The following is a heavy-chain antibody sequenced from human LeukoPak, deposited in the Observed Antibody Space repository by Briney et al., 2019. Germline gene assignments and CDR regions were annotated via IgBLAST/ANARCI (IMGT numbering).Heavy chain of an antibody. CDR2: ISGSGNVT. Sequence: GGSLRLSCVASGFTFSDYAISWVRQAPGKGLQWVTSISGSGNVTHYDDSVRGRVTISRDNSKNTLYLHLNSLRADDTAVYFCAKQGALATTVIVSLWYFDYWGQGTPVTVSS. V-gene: IGHV3-23*01. CDR1: GFTFSDYA. CDR3: AKQGALATTVIVSLWYFDY. D-gene: IGHD3-16*02. J-gene: IGHJ4*02.